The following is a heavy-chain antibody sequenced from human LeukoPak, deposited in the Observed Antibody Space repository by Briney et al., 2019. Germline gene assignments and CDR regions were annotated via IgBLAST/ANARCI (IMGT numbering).Heavy chain of an antibody. CDR2: IYHSGST. D-gene: IGHD3-22*01. CDR3: ARSRGSNYYDSHFDY. J-gene: IGHJ4*02. Sequence: PSETLSLTCAVSGGSISSGGYSWSWIRQPPGKGLEWIGYIYHSGSTYYNPSLKGRVTISVDRSKNQFSLKLSSVTAADTAVYYCARSRGSNYYDSHFDYWGQGTLVTVSS. V-gene: IGHV4-30-2*01. CDR1: GGSISSGGYS.